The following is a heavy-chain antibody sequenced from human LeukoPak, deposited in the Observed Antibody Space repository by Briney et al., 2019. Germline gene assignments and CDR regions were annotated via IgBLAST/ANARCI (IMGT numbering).Heavy chain of an antibody. D-gene: IGHD3-3*01. Sequence: GGSLRLSCAASGFTFSSYAMSWVRQAPGKGLEWVSAISGSGGSTYYADSVKGRFTISRGNSKNTLYLQMNSLRAEDTAVYYCAKGARITIFGVVIIPAYFDYWGQGTLVTVSS. CDR3: AKGARITIFGVVIIPAYFDY. J-gene: IGHJ4*02. CDR2: ISGSGGST. CDR1: GFTFSSYA. V-gene: IGHV3-23*01.